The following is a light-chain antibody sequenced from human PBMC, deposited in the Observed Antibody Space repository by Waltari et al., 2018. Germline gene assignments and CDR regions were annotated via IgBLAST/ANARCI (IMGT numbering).Light chain of an antibody. Sequence: DIQMTQSPSSLSASVGDKVTITCRASQRIISYLNWYQQKPGKAHKLLIYAASSLQSGVPSRFSGSGSGTDFTLTISSLQPEDFATYYCQQSYSTLLFTFGPGTKVDIK. CDR2: AAS. CDR1: QRIISY. J-gene: IGKJ3*01. V-gene: IGKV1-39*01. CDR3: QQSYSTLLFT.